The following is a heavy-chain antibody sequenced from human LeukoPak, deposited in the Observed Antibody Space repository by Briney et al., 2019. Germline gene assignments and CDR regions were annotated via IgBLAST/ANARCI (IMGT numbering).Heavy chain of an antibody. CDR1: GFTFDDYA. Sequence: GGSLRLSCAASGFTFDDYAMHWVRQAPGKGLEWVSGISWNSGSIGYADSVKGRFTISRDNAKNSLHLQMNSLRAEDTALYYCAKGSTSAMGYSSGWYLDYWGQGTLVTVSP. D-gene: IGHD6-19*01. CDR3: AKGSTSAMGYSSGWYLDY. V-gene: IGHV3-9*01. CDR2: ISWNSGSI. J-gene: IGHJ4*02.